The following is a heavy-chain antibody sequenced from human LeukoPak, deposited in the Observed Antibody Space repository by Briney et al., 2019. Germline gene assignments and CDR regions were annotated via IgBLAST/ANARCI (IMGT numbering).Heavy chain of an antibody. CDR2: IYYSGNT. D-gene: IGHD3-22*01. CDR3: ARRGTYYDSSGYYLPFDY. V-gene: IGHV4-39*01. J-gene: IGHJ4*02. CDR1: GGSINSSSYY. Sequence: SETLSLTCSVSGGSINSSSYYWGWIRQPPGKGLEWIGSIYYSGNTYYNPSLKSRVTISVDTSKNQFSLKLSSVTAADTAVYYCARRGTYYDSSGYYLPFDYWGQGTLVTVSS.